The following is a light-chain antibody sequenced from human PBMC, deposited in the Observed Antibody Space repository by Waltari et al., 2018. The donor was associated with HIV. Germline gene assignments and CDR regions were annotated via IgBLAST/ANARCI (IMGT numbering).Light chain of an antibody. CDR1: STDVGNFNL. CDR2: EVT. CDR3: YSYSDTSSSYV. V-gene: IGLV2-23*02. J-gene: IGLJ1*01. Sequence: QSALTQPASVSGSPGQSITISCTRTSTDVGNFNLVSWYQQYPGKAPKLLIYEVTKRPSGASNRFSASKSGNTASLTISGLRAEDEADYYCYSYSDTSSSYVFGTGTKVTVL.